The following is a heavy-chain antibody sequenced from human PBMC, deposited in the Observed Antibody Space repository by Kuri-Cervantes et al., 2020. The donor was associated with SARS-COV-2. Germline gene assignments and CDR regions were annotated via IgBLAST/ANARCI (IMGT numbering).Heavy chain of an antibody. J-gene: IGHJ5*02. CDR3: ARDPSKWELLGWGWFDP. V-gene: IGHV3-30-3*01. CDR2: ISYDGSNK. Sequence: GGSLRLSCAASGFTFSSYAMSWVRQAPGKGLGWVAVISYDGSNKYYADSVKGRFNISRDNSKNPLYLQMNSLRAEDTAVYYCARDPSKWELLGWGWFDPWGEGTLVTVSS. CDR1: GFTFSSYA. D-gene: IGHD1-26*01.